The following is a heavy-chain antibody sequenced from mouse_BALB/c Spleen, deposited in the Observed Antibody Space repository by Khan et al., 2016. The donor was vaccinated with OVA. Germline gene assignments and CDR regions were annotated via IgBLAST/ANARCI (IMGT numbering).Heavy chain of an antibody. CDR1: GYSITSGYG. V-gene: IGHV3-2*02. CDR2: ISYSGST. Sequence: EVELVESGPGLVKPSQSVSLTCTVTGYSITSGYGWNWNRQFPGNKLEWMGYISYSGSTNYNPSLKNRISITRDTSKNKYILQLNSVTTEDTATYYSARTARIKYWGQGTTLTVSS. D-gene: IGHD1-2*01. CDR3: ARTARIKY. J-gene: IGHJ2*01.